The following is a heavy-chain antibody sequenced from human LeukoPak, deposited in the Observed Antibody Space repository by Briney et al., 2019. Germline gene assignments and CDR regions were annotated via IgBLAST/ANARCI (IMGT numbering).Heavy chain of an antibody. V-gene: IGHV1-8*01. Sequence: ASVKVSCKASGYTFTSYDINWVRQATGQGLEWMGWMNPNSGNTGYAQKFQGRVTMTRNTSISTAYMELSSLRSEDTAVYYCASSITMVRGVLYYGMDVWGQGTLVTVSS. D-gene: IGHD3-10*01. CDR2: MNPNSGNT. CDR3: ASSITMVRGVLYYGMDV. CDR1: GYTFTSYD. J-gene: IGHJ6*02.